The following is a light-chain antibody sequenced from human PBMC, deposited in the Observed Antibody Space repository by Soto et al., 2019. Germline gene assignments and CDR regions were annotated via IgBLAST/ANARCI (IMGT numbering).Light chain of an antibody. CDR1: SSDVGGYNY. CDR2: DVS. J-gene: IGLJ1*01. CDR3: CSYAGSYTSLYV. V-gene: IGLV2-11*01. Sequence: SVLTQPRSVSGSPGQSVTISCTGTSSDVGGYNYVSWYQQHPGKAPKLMIYDVSKRPSGVPDRFSGSKSGNTASLTISGLQAEDEADYYCCSYAGSYTSLYVFGTGTKLTVL.